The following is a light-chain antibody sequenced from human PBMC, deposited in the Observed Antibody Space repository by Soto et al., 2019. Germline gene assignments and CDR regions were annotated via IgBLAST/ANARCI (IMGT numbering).Light chain of an antibody. CDR2: SSN. V-gene: IGLV1-44*01. J-gene: IGLJ1*01. CDR3: AAWDDSLDGYV. CDR1: NSNIGSNT. Sequence: QSVLTQPPSASGTPGQRVTISCSGSNSNIGSNTVNWYQQLPGTAPKLLIYSSNQRPSGVPYRISGSKSGASASLAITGLQSDDEADYYCAAWDDSLDGYVFGTGTKLTVL.